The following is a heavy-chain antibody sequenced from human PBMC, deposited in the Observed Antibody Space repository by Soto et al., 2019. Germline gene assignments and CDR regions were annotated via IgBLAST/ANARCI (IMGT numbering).Heavy chain of an antibody. CDR3: AKEGVIVATPPYNSFDS. Sequence: SVKVSCKASGYSFTGYYLHWVRQAPGQGLEWMGWINPKNGVTKYGQKFQGRLTMTRDTSTSTAYMELSRLQSDDTAVYYCAKEGVIVATPPYNSFDSWGQGVPVTVAS. D-gene: IGHD2-21*01. CDR1: GYSFTGYY. CDR2: INPKNGVT. V-gene: IGHV1-2*02. J-gene: IGHJ5*01.